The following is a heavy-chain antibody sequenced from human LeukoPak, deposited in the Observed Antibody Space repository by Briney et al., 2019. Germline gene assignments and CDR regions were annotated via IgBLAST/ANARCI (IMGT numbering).Heavy chain of an antibody. Sequence: PGGSLRLSCATSGFTFDDYGMSWVRQAPGKGLEWVSGIDWNGGSTGYADSVKGRFTISRDNSKNTLYLQMNSLRAEDTAVYYCATEGYYYDSSGYQISYYYYMDVWGKGTTVTISS. CDR1: GFTFDDYG. V-gene: IGHV3-20*04. J-gene: IGHJ6*03. D-gene: IGHD3-22*01. CDR3: ATEGYYYDSSGYQISYYYYMDV. CDR2: IDWNGGST.